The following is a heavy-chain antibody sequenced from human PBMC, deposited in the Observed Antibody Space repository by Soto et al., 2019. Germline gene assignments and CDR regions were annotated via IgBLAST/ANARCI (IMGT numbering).Heavy chain of an antibody. J-gene: IGHJ1*01. D-gene: IGHD2-15*01. CDR1: GYTFTSYA. CDR2: INAGNGNT. Sequence: ASVKVSCKASGYTFTSYAMHWVRQAPGQRLGWMGWINAGNGNTKYSQKFQGRVTITGDTSASTAYMELSSLRSEDTAVYYCARSNLGYCSGGSCYYFQHWGQGTLVTVSS. V-gene: IGHV1-3*01. CDR3: ARSNLGYCSGGSCYYFQH.